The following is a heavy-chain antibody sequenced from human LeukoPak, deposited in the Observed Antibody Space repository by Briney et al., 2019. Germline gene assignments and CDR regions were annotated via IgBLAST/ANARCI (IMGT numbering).Heavy chain of an antibody. CDR1: GFTFSSYS. CDR2: ISSSSSYI. Sequence: GGSLRLSCAASGFTFSSYSMNWVRQAPGKGLEWVSSISSSSSYIYYADSVKGRFTISRDNAKNSLYLQMNSLRAEDTAVYYCARALSIAALDAFDIWGQGTMVTVSS. D-gene: IGHD6-6*01. J-gene: IGHJ3*02. V-gene: IGHV3-21*01. CDR3: ARALSIAALDAFDI.